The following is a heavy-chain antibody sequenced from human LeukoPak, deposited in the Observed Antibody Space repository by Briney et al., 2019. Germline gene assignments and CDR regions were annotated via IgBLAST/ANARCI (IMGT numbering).Heavy chain of an antibody. CDR2: ISGSGGST. J-gene: IGHJ3*02. D-gene: IGHD5-24*01. CDR3: AKDLEMATIRDAFDI. CDR1: GFTFSSYG. Sequence: GGSLRLSCAASGFTFSSYGMSWVRQAPGKGLEWVSAISGSGGSTYYADSVKGRFTISRDNSKNTLYLQMNSRRADDTAVYYCAKDLEMATIRDAFDIWGQGTMVTVSS. V-gene: IGHV3-23*01.